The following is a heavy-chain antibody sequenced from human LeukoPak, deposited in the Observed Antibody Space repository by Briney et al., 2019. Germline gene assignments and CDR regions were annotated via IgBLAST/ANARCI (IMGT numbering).Heavy chain of an antibody. J-gene: IGHJ6*04. V-gene: IGHV1-69*06. CDR3: SRITFAELWFGEVSTNYGLDV. Sequence: SVKVSCKASGGTFSSYAISWVRQARGQGLEGMGGIIPIFGTTKYAQKFQGRLKITADKYTNTAYMEQSSLRSEDPAVYYCSRITFAELWFGEVSTNYGLDVLGKGTTVTVAS. CDR1: GGTFSSYA. CDR2: IIPIFGTT. D-gene: IGHD3-10*01.